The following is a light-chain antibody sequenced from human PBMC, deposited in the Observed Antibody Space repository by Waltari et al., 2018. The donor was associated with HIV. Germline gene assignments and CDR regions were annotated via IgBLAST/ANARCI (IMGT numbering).Light chain of an antibody. CDR2: RND. CDR3: ATWDDSLSGWV. V-gene: IGLV1-47*01. CDR1: RSNIGKNF. J-gene: IGLJ3*02. Sequence: QSVLTQPHSASGTPGQRVTISCSGSRSNIGKNFIYWYQQFPGTAPKLLIYRNDQRPSGVPYRFSGSKSGTSASLAISGLRSEDEADYYCATWDDSLSGWVFGGGTKLTVL.